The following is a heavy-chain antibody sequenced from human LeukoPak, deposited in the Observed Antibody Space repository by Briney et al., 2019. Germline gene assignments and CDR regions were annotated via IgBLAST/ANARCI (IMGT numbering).Heavy chain of an antibody. CDR3: AKYPFFPRSSTSHIDRDY. CDR2: ISGSGGST. CDR1: GFTFSSYA. J-gene: IGHJ4*02. D-gene: IGHD2-2*01. Sequence: GGSLRLSCAASGFTFSSYAMSWVRQAPGKGLEWVSAISGSGGSTYYADSVKGRFTISRDNSKNTLYLQMNSLRAEDTAVYYCAKYPFFPRSSTSHIDRDYWGQGTLVTVSS. V-gene: IGHV3-23*01.